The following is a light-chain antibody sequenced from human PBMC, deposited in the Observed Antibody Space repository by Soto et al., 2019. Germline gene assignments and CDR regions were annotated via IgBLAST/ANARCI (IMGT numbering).Light chain of an antibody. CDR2: WAP. CDR1: QSVLYSSNNKNY. J-gene: IGKJ1*01. V-gene: IGKV4-1*01. Sequence: DIVMTQSPDSLAVSLGERATINCKSSQSVLYSSNNKNYLAWYQQKPGQPPKLLIYWAPTRESGVPDRFSGSGSGTDFTLTISSLQAEDVAVYYCQQYYSTPPTFGQGTKVDIK. CDR3: QQYYSTPPT.